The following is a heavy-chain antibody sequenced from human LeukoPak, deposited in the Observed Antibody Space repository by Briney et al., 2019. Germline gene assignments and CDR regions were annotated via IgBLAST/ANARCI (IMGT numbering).Heavy chain of an antibody. CDR3: ARRGGDYGYFDL. Sequence: GASVKVSCKASGYTFTSYYMHWVRQAPGQGLEWMGIINPSGGSTSYAQKFQGRVTITRNTSISTAYMELSSLRSEDTAVYYCARRGGDYGYFDLWGRGTLVTVSS. D-gene: IGHD4-17*01. V-gene: IGHV1-46*01. CDR1: GYTFTSYY. CDR2: INPSGGST. J-gene: IGHJ2*01.